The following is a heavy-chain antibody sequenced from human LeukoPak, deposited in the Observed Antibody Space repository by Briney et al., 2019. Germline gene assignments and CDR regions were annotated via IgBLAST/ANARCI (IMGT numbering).Heavy chain of an antibody. D-gene: IGHD3-10*01. CDR3: ARHYYGSGSYRDDAFDI. Sequence: GASVKVSCKASGHTFTSYAMNWVRQAPGQGLEWMGWINTNTGNPTYAQGFTGRFVFSLDTSVSTAYLQISSLKAEDTAVYYCARHYYGSGSYRDDAFDIWGQGTMVTVSS. J-gene: IGHJ3*02. CDR1: GHTFTSYA. CDR2: INTNTGNP. V-gene: IGHV7-4-1*02.